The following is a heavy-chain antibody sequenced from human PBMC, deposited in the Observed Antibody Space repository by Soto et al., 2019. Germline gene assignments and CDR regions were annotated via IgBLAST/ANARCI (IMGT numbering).Heavy chain of an antibody. D-gene: IGHD5-18*01. V-gene: IGHV4-61*01. CDR2: IYSSGST. Sequence: SETPSLTCTVSGDSVSSGNYYWTWIRQPPGKGLEWIGYIYSSGSTNYNPSLKSRVTISLDTSSNQFSLKLTSVTAADTAVYYCARDIRGYSRAFDYWGQGTLVTVSS. CDR1: GDSVSSGNYY. CDR3: ARDIRGYSRAFDY. J-gene: IGHJ4*02.